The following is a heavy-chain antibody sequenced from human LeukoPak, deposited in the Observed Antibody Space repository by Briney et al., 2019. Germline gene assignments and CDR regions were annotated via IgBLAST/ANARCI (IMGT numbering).Heavy chain of an antibody. V-gene: IGHV3-64*01. CDR1: GFTFSSYA. J-gene: IGHJ3*02. CDR2: ISSNGGST. Sequence: GGSLRLSCAASGFTFSSYAMHWVRQAPGKGLEYVSAISSNGGSTYYANSVKGRFTISRDNSKNTLYLQMGSLRAEDMAVYYCPRGEWELPHHAFDIWGQGTMVTVSS. D-gene: IGHD1-26*01. CDR3: PRGEWELPHHAFDI.